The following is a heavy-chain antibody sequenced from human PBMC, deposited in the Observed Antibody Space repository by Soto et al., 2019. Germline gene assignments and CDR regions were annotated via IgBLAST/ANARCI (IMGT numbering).Heavy chain of an antibody. CDR3: ASVGRSGWYTPFDY. CDR1: GYTFTDYY. V-gene: IGHV1-2*02. Sequence: VASVKVSCKASGYTFTDYYIHWVRQAPGQGLEWMGWINPNSGGTNYAQKFQGRVTLTGDPSISTAYMELSSLTSDDTAVYYCASVGRSGWYTPFDYWGRGIPVTVSS. D-gene: IGHD6-19*01. J-gene: IGHJ4*02. CDR2: INPNSGGT.